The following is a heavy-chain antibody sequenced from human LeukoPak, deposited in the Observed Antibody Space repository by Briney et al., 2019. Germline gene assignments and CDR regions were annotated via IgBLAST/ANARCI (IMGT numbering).Heavy chain of an antibody. V-gene: IGHV3-23*01. Sequence: SGGSLRLSCAISGFTFSACELTWVRQAPGKGLEWVSRISGSGGNTYYADSVKGRFTISRDNSKNTLYLQMNSLRAEDTAVYYCAKDGGGLGFDMWGQGTTVTVSS. CDR3: AKDGGGLGFDM. D-gene: IGHD2-15*01. CDR2: ISGSGGNT. J-gene: IGHJ3*02. CDR1: GFTFSACE.